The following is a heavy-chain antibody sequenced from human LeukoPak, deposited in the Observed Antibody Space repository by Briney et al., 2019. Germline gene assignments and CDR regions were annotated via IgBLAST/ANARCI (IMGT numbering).Heavy chain of an antibody. V-gene: IGHV3-48*03. Sequence: GGSLRLSCAASGFTFSSYEMNWVRQAPGKGLEWVSYISSSGSTIYYADSVKGRFTISRDNAKNSLYLQMNSLRAEDTAVYYCARVLTTGLNWFDPWGQGTLVTVSS. CDR3: ARVLTTGLNWFDP. CDR1: GFTFSSYE. CDR2: ISSSGSTI. J-gene: IGHJ5*02. D-gene: IGHD4-17*01.